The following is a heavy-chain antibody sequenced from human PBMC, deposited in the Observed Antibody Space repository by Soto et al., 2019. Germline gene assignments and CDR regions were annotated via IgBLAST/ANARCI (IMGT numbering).Heavy chain of an antibody. Sequence: GGSLRLSCAASGFTFDDYTMHWVRQAPGKGLEWVSLISWDGGSTYYADSVKGRFTISRDNSKNSLYLQMNSLRTEDTALYYCAKESYSRPNPNYYYYGMDVWGQGTTVTVSS. V-gene: IGHV3-43*01. J-gene: IGHJ6*02. CDR3: AKESYSRPNPNYYYYGMDV. D-gene: IGHD6-13*01. CDR1: GFTFDDYT. CDR2: ISWDGGST.